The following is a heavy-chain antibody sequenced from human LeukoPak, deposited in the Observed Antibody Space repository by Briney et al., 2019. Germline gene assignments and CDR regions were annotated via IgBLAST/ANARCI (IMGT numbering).Heavy chain of an antibody. Sequence: GGSLRLSCVASGFTFSSYGMNWVRQAPGKGLEWVSSISSSSSHIKYADSVKGRFTVSRDNAKKSLYLQMNSLRAEDTAVYYCARDRRKCSSTSCYYGMDVWGQGTTVTVSS. V-gene: IGHV3-21*01. D-gene: IGHD2-2*01. J-gene: IGHJ6*02. CDR3: ARDRRKCSSTSCYYGMDV. CDR2: ISSSSSHI. CDR1: GFTFSSYG.